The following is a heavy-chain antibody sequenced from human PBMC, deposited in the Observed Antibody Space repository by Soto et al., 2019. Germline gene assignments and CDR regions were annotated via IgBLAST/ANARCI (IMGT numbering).Heavy chain of an antibody. D-gene: IGHD3-10*01. CDR3: ARDSSAVGGYGMDV. J-gene: IGHJ6*02. CDR2: INPNSGGT. V-gene: IGHV1-2*02. CDR1: GYTFTGYY. Sequence: GASVKVSCKASGYTFTGYYMHWVRQAPGQGLEWMGWINPNSGGTNYAQKFQGRVTMTRDTSISTAYMELSRLRSDDTDVYYCARDSSAVGGYGMDVWGQGTTVTVSS.